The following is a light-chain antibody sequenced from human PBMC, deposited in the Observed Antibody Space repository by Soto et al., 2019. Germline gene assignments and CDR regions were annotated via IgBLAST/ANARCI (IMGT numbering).Light chain of an antibody. J-gene: IGLJ1*01. Sequence: QSALTQPPSASGFPGQSVTISCTGTSSDVGYYDYFSCYQQHPGKAPKLVTYEVTKRPSGVPDRVSASNSGNTASPTASGPRAEDLADYYCSSYAGSNNFVFGSGSKVTAL. CDR1: SSDVGYYDY. CDR3: SSYAGSNNFV. V-gene: IGLV2-8*01. CDR2: EVT.